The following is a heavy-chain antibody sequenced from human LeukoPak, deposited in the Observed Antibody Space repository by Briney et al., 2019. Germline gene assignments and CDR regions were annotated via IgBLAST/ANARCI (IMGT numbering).Heavy chain of an antibody. CDR3: ASHLGGSSWWGVNYGMDV. Sequence: SETLSLTCTVSGGSISSCYWSWIRQPPGKGLEWIGYIYYSGSTNYNPSLKRRVTISVDTAKNRFSLKLSSVTAADTAVYSCASHLGGSSWWGVNYGMDVWGQGTTVTVSS. D-gene: IGHD6-13*01. V-gene: IGHV4-59*08. J-gene: IGHJ6*02. CDR2: IYYSGST. CDR1: GGSISSCY.